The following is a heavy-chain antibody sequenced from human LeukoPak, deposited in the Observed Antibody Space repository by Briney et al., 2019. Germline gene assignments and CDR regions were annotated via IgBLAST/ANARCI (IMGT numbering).Heavy chain of an antibody. V-gene: IGHV4-4*02. CDR2: IYHSGST. CDR1: GGSISSSNW. J-gene: IGHJ4*02. CDR3: ARVTAPATIDY. Sequence: PSETLSLTCAVSGGSISSSNWWIWVRQPPVKGLEWIGEIYHSGSTNYNPSVKSRVTISVDKSKNQFSLKLTSVTAADTAVYYCARVTAPATIDYWGQGTLVTVSS. D-gene: IGHD5-24*01.